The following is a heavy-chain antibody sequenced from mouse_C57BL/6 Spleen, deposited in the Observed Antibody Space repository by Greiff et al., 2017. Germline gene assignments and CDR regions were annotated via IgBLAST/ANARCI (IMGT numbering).Heavy chain of an antibody. CDR2: IYPGDGDT. D-gene: IGHD2-5*01. Sequence: VQVVESGPELVKPGASVKISCKASGYAFSSSWMNWVKQRPGKGLEWIGRIYPGDGDTNYNGKFKGKATLTADKSSSTAYMQLSSLTSEDSAVYFCARGDYSTLDYWGQGTTLTVSS. CDR3: ARGDYSTLDY. V-gene: IGHV1-82*01. J-gene: IGHJ2*01. CDR1: GYAFSSSW.